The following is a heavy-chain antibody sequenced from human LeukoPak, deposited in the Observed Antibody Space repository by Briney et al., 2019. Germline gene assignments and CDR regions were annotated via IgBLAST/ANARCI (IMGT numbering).Heavy chain of an antibody. Sequence: PGGSPRLSYVVSGFTLKTFKMNWVRQAPGQGLEWVSSISSDSTYTSYADSAKGRFTISGDNAKNSMYLQMDSLRAEDTAVYYCARVRRDGYYFDSWGQGTLVTVSS. J-gene: IGHJ4*02. CDR1: GFTLKTFK. CDR2: ISSDSTYT. CDR3: ARVRRDGYYFDS. D-gene: IGHD5-24*01. V-gene: IGHV3-21*01.